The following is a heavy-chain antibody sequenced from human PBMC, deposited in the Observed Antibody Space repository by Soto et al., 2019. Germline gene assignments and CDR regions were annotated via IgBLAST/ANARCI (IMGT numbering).Heavy chain of an antibody. D-gene: IGHD1-26*01. CDR3: ARVVGALGHWFDP. J-gene: IGHJ5*02. V-gene: IGHV1-18*01. CDR1: GYNFNSYT. Sequence: QVQLVQSGAEVKKPGASVKVSCKASGYNFNSYTISWVRQAPGQGLEWMGRISAYNGNTNYAQKLQGRVTMTTDTPTSTAYMELRSLRSDDTDVYHCARVVGALGHWFDPWGQGTLVTVSS. CDR2: ISAYNGNT.